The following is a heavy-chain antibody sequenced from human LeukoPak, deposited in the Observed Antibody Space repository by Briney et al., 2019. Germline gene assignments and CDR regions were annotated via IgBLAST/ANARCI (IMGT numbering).Heavy chain of an antibody. CDR1: GFTFSRYS. J-gene: IGHJ3*02. CDR3: ARRTMIANDAFDI. D-gene: IGHD3-22*01. CDR2: ISGSSTYI. V-gene: IGHV3-21*01. Sequence: PGGSLRLSCAASGFTFSRYSISWVHQAPGKGLESVSSISGSSTYIYYADSVKGRFTISRDNAKNSLYLQMNSLRAEDTAVYYCARRTMIANDAFDIWGQGTMVTVSS.